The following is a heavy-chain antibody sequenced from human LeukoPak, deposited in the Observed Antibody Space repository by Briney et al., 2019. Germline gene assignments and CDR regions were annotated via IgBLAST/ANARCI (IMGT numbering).Heavy chain of an antibody. J-gene: IGHJ1*01. D-gene: IGHD3-10*01. V-gene: IGHV3-48*03. CDR2: ISSSGRTI. Sequence: GGSLRLSCAASGFTFSSYEVNWVRQAPGKGLAWVSYISSSGRTIYYADSVKGRFTISRDNAKNSLYLQMNSLRVEDTAVYYCARGVRIRLYQHWGQGTLVTVSS. CDR1: GFTFSSYE. CDR3: ARGVRIRLYQH.